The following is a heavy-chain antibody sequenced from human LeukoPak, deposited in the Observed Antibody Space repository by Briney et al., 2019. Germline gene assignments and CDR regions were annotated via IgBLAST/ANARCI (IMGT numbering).Heavy chain of an antibody. J-gene: IGHJ5*02. CDR2: ISAYNGNT. Sequence: ASVKVSCNASGYTFTSYGISWVRQAPGQGLEWMGWISAYNGNTNYAQKLQGRVTMTTDTSTSTAYMELRSLRSDDTAVYYCARVNIVVVPAKNWFDPWGQGTLVTVSS. V-gene: IGHV1-18*04. D-gene: IGHD2-2*01. CDR3: ARVNIVVVPAKNWFDP. CDR1: GYTFTSYG.